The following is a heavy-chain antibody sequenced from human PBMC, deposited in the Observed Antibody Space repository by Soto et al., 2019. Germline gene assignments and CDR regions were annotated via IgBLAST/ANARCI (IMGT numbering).Heavy chain of an antibody. CDR2: IIPIFGTA. J-gene: IGHJ2*01. CDR1: GGTFSSYA. D-gene: IGHD2-8*02. Sequence: QVQLVQSGAEVKKPGSSVKVSCKASGGTFSSYAISWVQQAPGQGLEWMGGIIPIFGTANYAQKFQGRVTITADKSTSTAYMELSRLRSEDTAVYYCARAVLPRRDGYNYWYFDLWGRGTLVTVSS. CDR3: ARAVLPRRDGYNYWYFDL. V-gene: IGHV1-69*06.